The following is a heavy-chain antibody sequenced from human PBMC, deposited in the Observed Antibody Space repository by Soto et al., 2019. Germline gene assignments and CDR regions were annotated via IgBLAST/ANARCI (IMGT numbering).Heavy chain of an antibody. D-gene: IGHD3-10*01. J-gene: IGHJ5*02. V-gene: IGHV4-34*01. Sequence: QVQLQQWGAGLLKPSETLSLTCAVYGGSFSGYYWSWIRQPPGKGLEWIGEINHSGSTNYNPSLKSRVTISVDTSKNQFSLKLSSVTAADTAVYYCARERTVLLWFGDGNWFDPWGQGTLVTVSS. CDR1: GGSFSGYY. CDR2: INHSGST. CDR3: ARERTVLLWFGDGNWFDP.